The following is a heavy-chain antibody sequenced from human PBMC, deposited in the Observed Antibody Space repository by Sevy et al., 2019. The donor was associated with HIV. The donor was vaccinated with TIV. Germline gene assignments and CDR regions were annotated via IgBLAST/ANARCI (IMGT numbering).Heavy chain of an antibody. J-gene: IGHJ3*02. D-gene: IGHD2-2*01. CDR1: GFTFSGYT. CDR3: ARGGWDIVVVPAAFDI. Sequence: GGSLRLSCAASGFTFSGYTLHWVRQAPGKGLGWVAVISFDGSNKYYVDSVKGRFIISRDNSKNTLYLQMNGLRPEDTAVYYCARGGWDIVVVPAAFDIWGQGTMVTVSS. CDR2: ISFDGSNK. V-gene: IGHV3-30-3*01.